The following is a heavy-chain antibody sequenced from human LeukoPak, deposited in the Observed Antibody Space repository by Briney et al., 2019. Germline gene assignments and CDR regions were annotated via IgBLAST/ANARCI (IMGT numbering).Heavy chain of an antibody. J-gene: IGHJ4*02. CDR3: ARLYSSSLGRVFDY. CDR1: GASISSSRYY. Sequence: SETLSLTCTVSGASISSSRYYWAWIRQPPGKGLEWIGYIYYSGSTYYNPSLKSRVTISVDTSKNQFSLKLSSVTAADTVVYYCARLYSSSLGRVFDYWGQGTLVTVSS. D-gene: IGHD6-13*01. CDR2: IYYSGST. V-gene: IGHV4-30-4*08.